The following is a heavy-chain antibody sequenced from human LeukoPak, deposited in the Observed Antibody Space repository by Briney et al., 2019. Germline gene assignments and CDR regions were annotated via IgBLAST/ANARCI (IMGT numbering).Heavy chain of an antibody. J-gene: IGHJ4*02. Sequence: PGRSLRLSCATSGFTFDDYAMHWVRQAPGKGLEWVSSISWNSGSIGYADSVKGRFTISRDNAKNSLYLQMNSLRAEDTALYFCASGIRERGFDYWGQGTLVTVSS. CDR2: ISWNSGSI. D-gene: IGHD3-3*01. V-gene: IGHV3-9*01. CDR3: ASGIRERGFDY. CDR1: GFTFDDYA.